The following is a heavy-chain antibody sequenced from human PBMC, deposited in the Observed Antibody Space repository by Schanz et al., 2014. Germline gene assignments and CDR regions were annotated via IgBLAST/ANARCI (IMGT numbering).Heavy chain of an antibody. CDR3: AKDRVRGSSWYHAFDI. V-gene: IGHV3-30*04. J-gene: IGHJ3*02. Sequence: QVQLVKSGGGVVQPGRSLRLSCVASGFTFSSYAMHWVRQAPGKGLEWVAVISYDGINKYYADSVKGRFTISRGNSKNTLYLEMNSLRPDDTAVYYCAKDRVRGSSWYHAFDIWGQGTMVTVSS. CDR2: ISYDGINK. CDR1: GFTFSSYA. D-gene: IGHD6-13*01.